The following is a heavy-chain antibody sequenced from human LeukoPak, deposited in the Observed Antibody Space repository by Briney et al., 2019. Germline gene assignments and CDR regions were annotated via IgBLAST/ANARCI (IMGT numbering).Heavy chain of an antibody. Sequence: GGSLRLSCTASGFTFGDYAMSWVRQPPGKGLEWVGFIRSKAYGGTTEYAASVKGRFTISRDDSKCIAYLQMNSLKTEDTAVYYCTRSYGFWSGYFDYWGQGTLVTVSS. D-gene: IGHD3-3*01. CDR3: TRSYGFWSGYFDY. CDR1: GFTFGDYA. CDR2: IRSKAYGGTT. V-gene: IGHV3-49*04. J-gene: IGHJ4*02.